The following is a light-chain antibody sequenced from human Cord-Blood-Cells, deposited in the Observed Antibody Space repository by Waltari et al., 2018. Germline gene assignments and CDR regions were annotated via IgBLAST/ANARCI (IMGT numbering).Light chain of an antibody. CDR3: QQYDNLPPMYS. CDR2: DAS. J-gene: IGKJ2*03. Sequence: DIQMTQSPSSLSASVGDRVTITCQASQDISNYLNRYQQKPGKAPKLLIYDASKLETGVPSRFSGSGSGTDFTFTISSLQPEDIATYYCQQYDNLPPMYSFGQGTKLEIK. V-gene: IGKV1-33*01. CDR1: QDISNY.